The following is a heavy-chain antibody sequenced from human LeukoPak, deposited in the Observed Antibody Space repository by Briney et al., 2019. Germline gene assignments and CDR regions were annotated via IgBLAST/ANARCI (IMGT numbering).Heavy chain of an antibody. V-gene: IGHV3-23*01. D-gene: IGHD6-19*01. CDR1: GFTFSSYA. CDR3: AKAPPRGWLGRGWDY. J-gene: IGHJ4*02. Sequence: GGSLRLSCAASGFTFSSYAMSWVRQAPGKGLEWVSTISGSGGSTYCADSVKGRFTISRDNSKNTLYLQMNSLRAEDTAVYYCAKAPPRGWLGRGWDYWGQGTLVTVSA. CDR2: ISGSGGST.